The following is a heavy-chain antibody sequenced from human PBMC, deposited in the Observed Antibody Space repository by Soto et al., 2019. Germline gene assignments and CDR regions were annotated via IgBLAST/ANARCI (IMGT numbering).Heavy chain of an antibody. V-gene: IGHV2-5*01. D-gene: IGHD5-12*01. J-gene: IGHJ4*02. CDR2: IYYNDDR. CDR3: AHSDGGYEIIYFDF. CDR1: GFSFTAAGVA. Sequence: SVPTLVNPTQTLTLTCTFSGFSFTAAGVAVGWIRQTPGGALEWLTLIYYNDDRRFSPSLKTRLTITGDTSKNQVVLSLTNVDPGDTATYLCAHSDGGYEIIYFDFWGQ.